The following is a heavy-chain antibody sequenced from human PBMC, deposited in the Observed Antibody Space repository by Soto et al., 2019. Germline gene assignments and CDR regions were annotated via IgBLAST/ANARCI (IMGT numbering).Heavy chain of an antibody. CDR3: ARARDPITMIVAS. Sequence: ASVKVFCRASGYTFTGYYMHWVRQAPGQGLEWMGWINPNSGGTNYAQKFQGRVTMTRDTSISTAYMELSRLRSDDTAVYYWARARDPITMIVASWGQGNLVSV. CDR2: INPNSGGT. J-gene: IGHJ5*02. CDR1: GYTFTGYY. D-gene: IGHD3-22*01. V-gene: IGHV1-2*02.